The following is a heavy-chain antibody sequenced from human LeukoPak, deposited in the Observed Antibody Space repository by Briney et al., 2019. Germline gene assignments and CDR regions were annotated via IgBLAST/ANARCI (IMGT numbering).Heavy chain of an antibody. CDR1: GGTFSSYA. V-gene: IGHV1-69*04. J-gene: IGHJ6*02. CDR2: IIPIFGIA. D-gene: IGHD6-19*01. CDR3: ARESGSEDYYYYGMDV. Sequence: SVKISCKASGGTFSSYAISWVRQAPGQGLEWMGRIIPIFGIANYAQKFQGRVTITADKSTSTAYMELSSLRSEDTAVYYYARESGSEDYYYYGMDVWGQGTTVTVSS.